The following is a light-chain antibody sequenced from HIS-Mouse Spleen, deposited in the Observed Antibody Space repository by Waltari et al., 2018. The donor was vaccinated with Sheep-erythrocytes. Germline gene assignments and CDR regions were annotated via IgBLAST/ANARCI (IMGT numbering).Light chain of an antibody. Sequence: DIQMTQSPSSLSASVGDRVTLTCRASQSISRYLNWYQQKPGKAPKLLIYAASSLQSGVPSRFSGSGSGTDFTLTISSLQPEDFATYYCQQSYSTPPLTFGGGTKVEIK. J-gene: IGKJ4*01. CDR1: QSISRY. CDR2: AAS. V-gene: IGKV1-39*01. CDR3: QQSYSTPPLT.